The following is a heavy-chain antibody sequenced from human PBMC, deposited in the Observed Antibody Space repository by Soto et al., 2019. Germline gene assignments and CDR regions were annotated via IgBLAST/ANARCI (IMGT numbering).Heavy chain of an antibody. CDR1: GFTFSDYY. V-gene: IGHV3-11*05. CDR3: ARDSDRYYYGSSWFDP. J-gene: IGHJ5*02. D-gene: IGHD3-10*01. CDR2: ISSSSSYT. Sequence: GGSLRLSCAASGFTFSDYYMSWIRQAPGKGLEWVSYISSSSSYTNYADSVKGRFTISRDNAKNSLYLQMNSLRAEDTAVYYYARDSDRYYYGSSWFDPWGQGALVTVSS.